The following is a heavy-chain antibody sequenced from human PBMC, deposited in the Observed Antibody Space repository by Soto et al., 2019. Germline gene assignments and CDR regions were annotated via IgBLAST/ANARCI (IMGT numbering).Heavy chain of an antibody. D-gene: IGHD3-3*01. CDR1: GGSISSYY. J-gene: IGHJ3*02. CDR3: ARPLYDFWSGYSPDAFDI. Sequence: SETLSLTCTVSGGSISSYYWSWIRQPPGKGLEWIGYIYYSGSTNYNPSLQSRVTISVDTSKNQFSLKLSSVTAADTAVYYCARPLYDFWSGYSPDAFDIWGQGTMVTVSS. V-gene: IGHV4-59*08. CDR2: IYYSGST.